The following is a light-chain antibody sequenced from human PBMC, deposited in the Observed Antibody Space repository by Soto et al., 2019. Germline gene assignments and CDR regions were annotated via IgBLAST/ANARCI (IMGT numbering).Light chain of an antibody. CDR3: QQSFYAPPT. CDR1: RDIRSY. V-gene: IGKV1-39*01. CDR2: EAS. Sequence: GNRVTITCRASRDIRSYLSWYHQKPGKPPKLLIYEASDLQIGVPSRFSGSGSGTTFTLTITSLHPEDFATYYCQQSFYAPPTFGQGTKVDI. J-gene: IGKJ1*01.